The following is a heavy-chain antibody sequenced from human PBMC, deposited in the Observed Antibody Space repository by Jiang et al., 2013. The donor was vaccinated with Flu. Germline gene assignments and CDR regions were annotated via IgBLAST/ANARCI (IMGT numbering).Heavy chain of an antibody. Sequence: SGAEVKKPGASVKVSCKASGYTFTNYYMHWVRQAPGRGLEWVGSINPNSGGTKYAQKFQGRVTMTRDTSISTAYMELSRLRSDDTAVYYCARMGDGTGTSYGTGTSYHAFDIWGQGTMVTVSS. D-gene: IGHD1-1*01. CDR3: ARMGDGTGTSYGTGTSYHAFDI. V-gene: IGHV1-2*02. CDR2: INPNSGGT. CDR1: GYTFTNYY. J-gene: IGHJ3*02.